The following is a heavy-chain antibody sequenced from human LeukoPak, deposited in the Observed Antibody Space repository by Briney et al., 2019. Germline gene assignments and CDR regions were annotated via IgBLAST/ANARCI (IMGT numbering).Heavy chain of an antibody. CDR2: MYHTGSS. D-gene: IGHD3-10*01. V-gene: IGHV4-4*02. CDR1: GDSISGTNW. J-gene: IGHJ4*02. Sequence: PSGTLSLTCAVSGDSISGTNWWSWVRQSPGKGLEWIGEMYHTGSSNYNPSLKSRVTISVDTSKNQFSLKLSSVTAADTAVYYCARGGSFGSGSYYKDWGQGTLVTVSS. CDR3: ARGGSFGSGSYYKD.